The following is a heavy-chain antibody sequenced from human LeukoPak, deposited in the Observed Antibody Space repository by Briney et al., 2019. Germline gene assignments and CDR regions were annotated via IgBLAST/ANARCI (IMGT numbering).Heavy chain of an antibody. V-gene: IGHV3-23*01. J-gene: IGHJ4*02. Sequence: GGSLRLSCAASGFTYSSYAMNWVRQAPGKGQEWVSGISGSGGSTDYADSVKGRFTISRDNSKNTLYLQMNSLRAEDTAVYYRAKLTGHSYGAPSDYWGQGTLVTVSS. CDR2: ISGSGGST. CDR3: AKLTGHSYGAPSDY. CDR1: GFTYSSYA. D-gene: IGHD5-18*01.